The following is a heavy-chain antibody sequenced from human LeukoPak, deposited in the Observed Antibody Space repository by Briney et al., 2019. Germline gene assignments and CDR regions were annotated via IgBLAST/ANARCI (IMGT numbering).Heavy chain of an antibody. CDR1: GGSISSGDYY. D-gene: IGHD6-19*01. J-gene: IGHJ6*02. CDR3: ARVIWSSGWSDIHYGMDV. V-gene: IGHV4-31*03. CDR2: IYYSGST. Sequence: SQTLSLTCTVSGGSISSGDYYWSWIRQHPGKGLEWIGYIYYSGSTYYNPSLKSRVTISVDTSKNQFSLKLSSVTAADTAVYYCARVIWSSGWSDIHYGMDVWGQGTTVTVSS.